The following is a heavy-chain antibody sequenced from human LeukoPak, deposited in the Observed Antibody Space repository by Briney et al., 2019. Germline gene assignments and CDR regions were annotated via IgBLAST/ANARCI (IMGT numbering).Heavy chain of an antibody. CDR3: ARDLFYDYGDTGY. J-gene: IGHJ4*02. CDR2: ISYDGSNK. Sequence: GGSLRLSCAASGFTFSSYEMNWVRQAPGKGLEWVAVISYDGSNKYYADSVKGRFTISRDNSKNTLYLQMNSLRAEDTAVYYCARDLFYDYGDTGYWGQGTLVTVSS. CDR1: GFTFSSYE. D-gene: IGHD4-17*01. V-gene: IGHV3-30*04.